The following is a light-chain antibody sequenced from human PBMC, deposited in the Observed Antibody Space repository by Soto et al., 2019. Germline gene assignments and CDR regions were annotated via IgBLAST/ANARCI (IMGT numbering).Light chain of an antibody. CDR2: AAS. CDR3: QQYGSSPLT. Sequence: EIVLTQSPGTLSLSPGERATLSCRASQSVSSNYLAWYQQKPGQAPRLLIYAASSRATGIPDRFSGSGSGTDFTLTISRLGPEDFAVYYCQQYGSSPLTFGGGTKVDI. V-gene: IGKV3-20*01. CDR1: QSVSSNY. J-gene: IGKJ4*01.